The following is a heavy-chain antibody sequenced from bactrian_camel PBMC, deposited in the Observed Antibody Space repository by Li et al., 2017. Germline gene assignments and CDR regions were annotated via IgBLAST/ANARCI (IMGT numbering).Heavy chain of an antibody. D-gene: IGHD7*01. CDR2: FDSDGAV. CDR3: AVDSSFVTCD. V-gene: IGHV3S55*01. Sequence: HVQLVESGGDSVQAGESLRLSCRYSGVSADWNAMAWFRQAPGKEREWVGHFDSDGAVSYTDPVKGRFTISKHSAKTVLYLQMDSLKPEDTAVYYCAVDSSFVTCDGAQGTQVTVS. J-gene: IGHJ4*01. CDR1: GVSADWNA.